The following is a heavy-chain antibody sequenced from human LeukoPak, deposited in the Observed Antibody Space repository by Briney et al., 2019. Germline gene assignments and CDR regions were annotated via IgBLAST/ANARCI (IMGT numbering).Heavy chain of an antibody. CDR3: ARVFPYGSPLGY. D-gene: IGHD3-10*01. Sequence: AAVKVSCKASGYTFTSYDINWVRQATGQGLKWVGWMNPNSGNTGCAQKFQGRVTMTRNTSISTAYMELSSLRFEDTAVYYCARVFPYGSPLGYWGQGTLVTVSS. J-gene: IGHJ4*02. CDR2: MNPNSGNT. CDR1: GYTFTSYD. V-gene: IGHV1-8*01.